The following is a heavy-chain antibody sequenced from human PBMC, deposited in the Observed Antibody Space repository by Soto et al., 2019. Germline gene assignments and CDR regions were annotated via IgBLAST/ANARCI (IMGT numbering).Heavy chain of an antibody. CDR2: IYPGDSDT. CDR1: GYSFTSYW. J-gene: IGHJ6*02. V-gene: IGHV5-51*01. Sequence: GESLKISCKGSGYSFTSYWIGWVRQMPGKGLEWMGIIYPGDSDTRYSPSFQGQVTISADKSISTAYLQWSSLKASDTAMYYCARRSDFRTDYCYYYGMDVWGQGTTVTVSS. CDR3: ARRSDFRTDYCYYYGMDV. D-gene: IGHD3-3*01.